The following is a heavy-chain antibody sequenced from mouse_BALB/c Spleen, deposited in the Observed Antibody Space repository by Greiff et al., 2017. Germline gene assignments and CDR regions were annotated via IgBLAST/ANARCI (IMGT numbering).Heavy chain of an antibody. Sequence: EVMLVESGGGLVQPGGSRKLSCAASGFTFSSFGMHWVRQAPEKGLEWVAYISSGSSTIYYADTVKGRITISRDNPKNTLFLQMTSLRSEDTAMYYCARGGATARGFYAMDYWGQGTSVTVSS. V-gene: IGHV5-17*02. CDR2: ISSGSSTI. CDR3: ARGGATARGFYAMDY. CDR1: GFTFSSFG. D-gene: IGHD1-2*01. J-gene: IGHJ4*01.